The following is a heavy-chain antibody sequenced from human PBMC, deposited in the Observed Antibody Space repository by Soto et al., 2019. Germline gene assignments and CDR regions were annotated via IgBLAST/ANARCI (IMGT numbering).Heavy chain of an antibody. CDR3: ERPWILGHGYDFDY. V-gene: IGHV3-30-3*01. D-gene: IGHD2-2*03. CDR2: ISYDGSNK. J-gene: IGHJ4*02. CDR1: GFTFSSYA. Sequence: QVQLVESGGGVVQPGRSLRLSCAASGFTFSSYAMHWVRQAPGKGLEWVAVISYDGSNKYYADSVKGRFTISRDNSKNTLYLQMNSLRAEDTAVNYCERPWILGHGYDFDYWGQGTLVTVSS.